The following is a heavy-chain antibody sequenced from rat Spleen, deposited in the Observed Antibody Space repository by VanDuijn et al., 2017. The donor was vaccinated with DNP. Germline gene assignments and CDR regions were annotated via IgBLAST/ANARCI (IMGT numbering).Heavy chain of an antibody. CDR3: AKGPNYGGWSDYFDY. CDR2: INKDSSTI. CDR1: GFNFNDYW. J-gene: IGHJ2*01. V-gene: IGHV4-2*01. Sequence: EVQLVESGGGLVQPGRSLKLSCVASGFNFNDYWMGWVRQAPGKGLEWIGQINKDSSTITYIPSLKDKFTISRDNAQNTLYLQMNKLGSEETAIYDCAKGPNYGGWSDYFDYWGQGVMVTVSS. D-gene: IGHD1-11*01.